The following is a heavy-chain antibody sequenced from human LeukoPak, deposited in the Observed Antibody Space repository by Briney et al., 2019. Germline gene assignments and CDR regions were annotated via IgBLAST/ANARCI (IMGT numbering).Heavy chain of an antibody. CDR3: ATVRGSDWYMDY. CDR2: IWYDGSRD. V-gene: IGHV3-33*01. CDR1: GFTFRNYG. Sequence: GGSLRLSCTASGFTFRNYGMNWVRQAPGKGLEWVALIWYDGSRDYYVDFVKGRFTVSRDNSKNTLYLQMKNLRAEDTAVYYCATVRGSDWYMDYWGQGTLVTVSS. D-gene: IGHD6-19*01. J-gene: IGHJ4*02.